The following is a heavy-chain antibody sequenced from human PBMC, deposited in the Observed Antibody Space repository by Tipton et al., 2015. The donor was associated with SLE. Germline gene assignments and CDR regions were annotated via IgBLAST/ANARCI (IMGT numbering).Heavy chain of an antibody. J-gene: IGHJ3*02. D-gene: IGHD3-16*02. CDR3: AQAHLWGSYRYASDI. Sequence: TLSLTCTVSGGSISSRDYYWGWIRQPPGKGLEWIASIYYSGSTYSNPSLKSRVTTSVDTSKNQFSLKLSSVTAADTAVYYCAQAHLWGSYRYASDIWGQGKMVTVSS. CDR2: IYYSGST. V-gene: IGHV4-39*07. CDR1: GGSISSRDYY.